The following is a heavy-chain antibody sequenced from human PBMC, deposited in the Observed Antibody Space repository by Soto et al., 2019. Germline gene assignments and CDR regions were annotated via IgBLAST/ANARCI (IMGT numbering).Heavy chain of an antibody. CDR3: ARSGDNYNVLDY. V-gene: IGHV3-11*03. J-gene: IGHJ4*02. D-gene: IGHD3-10*02. Sequence: VQLLESGGGLVKPGGSLRLSCAASGFTVSDYYMSWIRQAPGKGLEWLSYSSNSGTYTRYADSVKGRFSISRDNAKNSLYLQINSLRGEDTATYYCARSGDNYNVLDYWGQGTPVTVSS. CDR2: SSNSGTYT. CDR1: GFTVSDYY.